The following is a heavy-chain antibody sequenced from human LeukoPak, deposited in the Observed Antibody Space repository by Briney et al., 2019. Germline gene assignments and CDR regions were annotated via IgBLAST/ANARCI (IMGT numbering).Heavy chain of an antibody. V-gene: IGHV3-48*03. CDR1: VITFCSYE. CDR2: ISSSGSTI. J-gene: IGHJ4*02. CDR3: ASTNSGYEDYFDC. D-gene: IGHD5-12*01. Sequence: PGGSLRLSCAASVITFCSYEMNWVRQAPGEGLEWVSYISSSGSTIYYADSVKGRFTISRDNAKNSLYLQMNSLRAQDTAVYYCASTNSGYEDYFDCWGQGTLVTVSS.